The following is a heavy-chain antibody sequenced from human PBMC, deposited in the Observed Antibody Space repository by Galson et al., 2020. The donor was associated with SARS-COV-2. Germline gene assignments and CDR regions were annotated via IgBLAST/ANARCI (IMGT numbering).Heavy chain of an antibody. J-gene: IGHJ4*02. V-gene: IGHV2-26*01. D-gene: IGHD3-10*01. CDR1: GFSPSNARMG. CDR2: IFSNDEK. CDR3: ARMLICERATMSYRFDY. Sequence: SGPTLVKPTETLTLTCTVSGFSPSNARMGVSWIRQPPATALEWPAPIFSNDEKSYSTSLKSRLTISKDTSKSQVVLTMTNLDPVDTATYYGARMLICERATMSYRFDYWGQGTLVTVSS.